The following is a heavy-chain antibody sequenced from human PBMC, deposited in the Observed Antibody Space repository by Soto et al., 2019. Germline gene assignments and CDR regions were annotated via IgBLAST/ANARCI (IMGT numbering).Heavy chain of an antibody. V-gene: IGHV6-1*01. CDR1: GDSVSSNSAA. Sequence: QTLSLTCAISGDSVSSNSAAWNWIRPSPSRGLEWLARTYYRSRWYNDYAVSVRSRITVNPDTSKNQFSLQLTSVTPEDTAVYYGAGTTSHQWYYMDVWGKGTTVTVSS. J-gene: IGHJ6*03. CDR3: AGTTSHQWYYMDV. D-gene: IGHD1-7*01. CDR2: TYYRSRWYN.